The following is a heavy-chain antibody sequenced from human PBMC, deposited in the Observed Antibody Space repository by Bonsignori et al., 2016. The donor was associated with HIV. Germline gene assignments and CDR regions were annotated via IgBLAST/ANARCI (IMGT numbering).Heavy chain of an antibody. Sequence: GESLKISCGASGFTFSSYNMNWVRQAPGKGLEWVSSISNSRSYIYYADSVKGRFTISRDNAKNSIYLQMNSLRAEDTAVYYCARSRARFLEPAFDYWGQGTLVTVSS. CDR1: GFTFSSYN. CDR2: ISNSRSYI. V-gene: IGHV3-21*01. CDR3: ARSRARFLEPAFDY. J-gene: IGHJ4*02. D-gene: IGHD3-3*01.